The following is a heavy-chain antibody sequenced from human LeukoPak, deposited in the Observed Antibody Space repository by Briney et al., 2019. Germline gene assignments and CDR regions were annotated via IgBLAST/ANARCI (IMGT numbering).Heavy chain of an antibody. CDR1: GYTFTGYY. Sequence: ASVKVSCKASGYTFTGYYMHWVRQAPGQGLEWMGWINPNSGGTNYAQKFQGRVTMTRDTSISTAYMELSRLRSDDTAVYYCARVYGDYSWFDPWGQGTLVTVSS. V-gene: IGHV1-2*02. CDR3: ARVYGDYSWFDP. CDR2: INPNSGGT. D-gene: IGHD4-17*01. J-gene: IGHJ5*02.